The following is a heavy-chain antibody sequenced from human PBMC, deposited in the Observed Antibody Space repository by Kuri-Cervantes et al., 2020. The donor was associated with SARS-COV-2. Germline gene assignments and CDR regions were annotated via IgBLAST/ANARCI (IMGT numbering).Heavy chain of an antibody. V-gene: IGHV3-73*01. Sequence: LSLTCEVSGFLSSASAIHWVRQGSGKGLEWVGRVRGKANNYATAYAASVKGRFTISRDDSKNMAYLQMNSLKTEDTAVYYCTTLIDYWGQGALVTVSS. J-gene: IGHJ4*02. CDR1: GFLSSASA. CDR3: TTLIDY. CDR2: VRGKANNYAT.